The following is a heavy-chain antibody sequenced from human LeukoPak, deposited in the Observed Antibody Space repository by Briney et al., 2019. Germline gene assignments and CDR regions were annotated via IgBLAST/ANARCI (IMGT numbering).Heavy chain of an antibody. J-gene: IGHJ4*02. D-gene: IGHD5-24*01. CDR2: IYYSGST. Sequence: SETLSLTCTVSGGSISSYYWSWIRQPPGKGLEWIGYIYYSGSTNYNPSLKNRVTISVDTSKNQFSLKLSSVTAADTAVYYCARLVEMATILDYWGQGTLVTVSS. CDR1: GGSISSYY. V-gene: IGHV4-59*01. CDR3: ARLVEMATILDY.